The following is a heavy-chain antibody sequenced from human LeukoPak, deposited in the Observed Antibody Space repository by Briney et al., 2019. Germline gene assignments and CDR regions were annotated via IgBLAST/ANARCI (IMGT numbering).Heavy chain of an antibody. CDR3: ARENDSSGWYDY. CDR2: IIPIFGTA. Sequence: SVKVSCKASGGTFSSYAISWVRQAPGQGLEWMGGIIPIFGTANYAQKLQGRVTMTTDTSTSTAYMELRSLRSDDTAVYYCARENDSSGWYDYWGQGTLVTVSS. J-gene: IGHJ4*02. CDR1: GGTFSSYA. V-gene: IGHV1-69*05. D-gene: IGHD6-19*01.